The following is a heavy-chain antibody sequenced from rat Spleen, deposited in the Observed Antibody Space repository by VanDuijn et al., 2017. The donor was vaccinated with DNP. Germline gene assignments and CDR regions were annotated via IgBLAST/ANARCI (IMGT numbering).Heavy chain of an antibody. CDR2: ISYSGRT. CDR3: ARWNIGTTTLDY. CDR1: GYSISRNY. J-gene: IGHJ2*01. Sequence: EVQLQESGPGLVKPSQSLSLTCSVTGYSISRNYWGWIRKFPGNKMEWIGHISYSGRTSYNPSLKRRISITRDTSKNQFFLQLNSVTTEDTATYYCARWNIGTTTLDYWGQGVMVTVSS. D-gene: IGHD1-5*01. V-gene: IGHV3-1*01.